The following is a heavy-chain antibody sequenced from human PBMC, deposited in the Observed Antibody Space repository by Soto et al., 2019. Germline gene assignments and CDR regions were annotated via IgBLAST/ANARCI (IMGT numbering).Heavy chain of an antibody. J-gene: IGHJ6*02. CDR1: GFTFSLYG. CDR3: AKDSEYSGYDVYDYYYGMDV. Sequence: QLVESGGGVVQPGRSLRLSCAASGFTFSLYGMHWVRQAPGKGLEWVAVTSYDGSKKYYADSVKGRFTISRDNSKNTLYLQMNSLRAEDTAVYYCAKDSEYSGYDVYDYYYGMDVWGQGTTVTVSS. CDR2: TSYDGSKK. V-gene: IGHV3-30*18. D-gene: IGHD5-12*01.